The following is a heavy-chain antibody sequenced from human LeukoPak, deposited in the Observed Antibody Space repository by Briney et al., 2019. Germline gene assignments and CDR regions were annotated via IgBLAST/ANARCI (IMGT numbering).Heavy chain of an antibody. CDR1: GFTVSSNS. D-gene: IGHD5-12*01. V-gene: IGHV3-66*01. Sequence: GGSLRLSCAASGFTVSSNSMNWVRQAPGKGLEWVSVIYGGGSTYYADSVKGRFSVSRDNSKNTLYLHMNSLRAEDTAVYYCARGMGGYGGYDYWGQGTLVTVSS. CDR3: ARGMGGYGGYDY. J-gene: IGHJ4*02. CDR2: IYGGGST.